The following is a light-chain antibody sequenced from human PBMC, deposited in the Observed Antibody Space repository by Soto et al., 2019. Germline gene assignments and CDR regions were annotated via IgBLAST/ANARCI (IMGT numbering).Light chain of an antibody. Sequence: EIVLTQSPGTLSLSPGERATLSCRASQSVSSSYLAWYQQKPGQAPRLLIYGASIRSTGIPDRLSGSGSGSDFTLAICRLEPEDCVEYYGQHYGSSPPYAFGQRTKLEIK. CDR1: QSVSSSY. J-gene: IGKJ2*01. CDR2: GAS. V-gene: IGKV3-20*01. CDR3: QHYGSSPPYA.